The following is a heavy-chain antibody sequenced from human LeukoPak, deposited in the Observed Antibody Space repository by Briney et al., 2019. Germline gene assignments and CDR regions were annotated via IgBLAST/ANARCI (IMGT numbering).Heavy chain of an antibody. V-gene: IGHV4-59*01. CDR3: ARSYCSGGSCWVYFDY. CDR2: IYYSGST. CDR1: GGSISSYY. J-gene: IGHJ4*02. Sequence: SETLSLTCTVSGGSISSYYWSWIRQPPGKGLEWIGNIYYSGSTNYNPSLKSRVTISVDTSKNQFSLRLSSVTAADTAIYYCARSYCSGGSCWVYFDYWGQGTLVTVSS. D-gene: IGHD2-15*01.